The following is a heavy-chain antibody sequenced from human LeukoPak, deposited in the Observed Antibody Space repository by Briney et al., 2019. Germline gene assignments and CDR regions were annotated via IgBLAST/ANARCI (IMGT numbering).Heavy chain of an antibody. D-gene: IGHD6-19*01. CDR1: GFTFSSYS. V-gene: IGHV3-21*01. CDR2: ISGSSSYI. J-gene: IGHJ3*02. Sequence: GGSLRLSCAASGFTFSSYSMNWVRQAPGKGLEWVSSISGSSSYINYADSVKGRFTISRDNAQNSLFLQLNSLRAEDTAVYYCARDPYSSGWYKDAFDIWGQGTMVIVSS. CDR3: ARDPYSSGWYKDAFDI.